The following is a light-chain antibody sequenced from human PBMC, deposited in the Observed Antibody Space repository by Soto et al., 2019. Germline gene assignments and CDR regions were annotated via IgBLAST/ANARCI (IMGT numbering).Light chain of an antibody. V-gene: IGLV1-44*01. CDR1: SSNIGSNS. CDR3: AAWDDSLNGVV. Sequence: QSALTQPPSASGTPGQRATTSCSGSSSNIGSNSVSWYQRLPGTAPKLLIYSNNQWPSGVPDRFSGSKSGTSASLAISGLQSEDEADYYCAAWDDSLNGVVFGGGTQLT. J-gene: IGLJ2*01. CDR2: SNN.